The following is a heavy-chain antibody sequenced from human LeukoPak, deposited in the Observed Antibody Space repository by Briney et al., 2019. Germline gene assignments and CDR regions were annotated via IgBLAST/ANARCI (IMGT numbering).Heavy chain of an antibody. CDR3: ATNYGSGSYYHDAFNI. CDR2: IYTGGRT. D-gene: IGHD3-10*01. Sequence: PSETLSLTCTVSGGSISSYYWSWIRQPAGKGLEWVGRIYTGGRTNYNPSLRSRVTMSVDTSKSQFSLRLSSVTAADTAVYYCATNYGSGSYYHDAFNIWGQGTMVTVSS. V-gene: IGHV4-4*07. J-gene: IGHJ3*02. CDR1: GGSISSYY.